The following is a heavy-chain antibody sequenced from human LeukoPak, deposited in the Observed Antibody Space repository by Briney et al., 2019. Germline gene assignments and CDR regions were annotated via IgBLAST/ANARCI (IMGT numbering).Heavy chain of an antibody. CDR3: ARNMVRGALDY. D-gene: IGHD3-10*01. CDR2: INHSGST. CDR1: GGSFSGYY. Sequence: PSETLSLTCAVYGGSFSGYYWSWIRQPPGKGLEWIGEINHSGSTNYNPSLKSRVTISVDTSKNQFSLKLSSVTAADTAVYYCARNMVRGALDYWGQGTLVTVSS. V-gene: IGHV4-34*01. J-gene: IGHJ4*02.